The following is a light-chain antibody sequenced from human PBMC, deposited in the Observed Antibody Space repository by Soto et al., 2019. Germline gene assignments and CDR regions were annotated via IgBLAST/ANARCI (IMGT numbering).Light chain of an antibody. V-gene: IGKV1-5*03. CDR2: KAS. Sequence: DIQVTQSPSTLSASVGDRVTITCRASQTISSWLAWYQQKPGKAPKLLIYKASTLKSGVPSRLSGSGSGTEFTLTISSLQPDDFATYYCQHYNSYSEAFGQGTKVDIK. J-gene: IGKJ1*01. CDR3: QHYNSYSEA. CDR1: QTISSW.